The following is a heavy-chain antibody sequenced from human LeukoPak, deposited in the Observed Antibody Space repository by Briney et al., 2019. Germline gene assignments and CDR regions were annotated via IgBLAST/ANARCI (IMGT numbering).Heavy chain of an antibody. CDR1: GDSVSSNSAA. D-gene: IGHD1-7*01. CDR2: TFYRSKWYN. CDR3: ARSGGTAIGNYERATFDY. Sequence: TSQTLSLTCDISGDSVSSNSAAWNWIRQSPSRGLEWLGRTFYRSKWYNEYEVSLKSRLTIHADTSKNHFSVQLNSVTPEDTAVYYCARSGGTAIGNYERATFDYWGQGTLVTVSS. V-gene: IGHV6-1*01. J-gene: IGHJ4*02.